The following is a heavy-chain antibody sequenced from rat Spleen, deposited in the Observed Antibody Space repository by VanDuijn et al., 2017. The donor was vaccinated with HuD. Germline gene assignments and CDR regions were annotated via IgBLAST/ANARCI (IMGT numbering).Heavy chain of an antibody. CDR3: ARPNYPGFNYFDY. V-gene: IGHV5-58*01. Sequence: EVQLVETGGGLVQPGRSLKLSCVASGFTFSRYWMYWVRQAPGKGLEWISSIDTDGGRTYYSDSVKGRFTISRDNAENTVYLQMDSLGSEDTATYYCARPNYPGFNYFDYWGQGVMVTVSS. J-gene: IGHJ2*01. D-gene: IGHD1-4*01. CDR1: GFTFSRYW. CDR2: IDTDGGRT.